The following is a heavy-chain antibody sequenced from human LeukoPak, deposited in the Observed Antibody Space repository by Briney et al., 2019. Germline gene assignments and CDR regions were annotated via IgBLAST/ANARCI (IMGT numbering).Heavy chain of an antibody. CDR2: INRDGSER. Sequence: GGSLRLSCAASGFTFSNYWMTWVRQAPGKGLEWVANINRDGSERYYVDSVKGRFTISRDDAKSSLYLQMNSLRAENTAVYYCARRNAMDVWGQGTTVIVFS. CDR3: ARRNAMDV. V-gene: IGHV3-7*03. J-gene: IGHJ6*02. CDR1: GFTFSNYW.